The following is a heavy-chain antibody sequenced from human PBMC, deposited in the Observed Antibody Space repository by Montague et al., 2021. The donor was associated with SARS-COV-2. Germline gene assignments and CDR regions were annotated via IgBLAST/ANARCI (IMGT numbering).Heavy chain of an antibody. D-gene: IGHD3-3*01. Sequence: TLSLTCTVSGGSISSGGYCWSWIRQHPGKGLEWIGYIYYSGSTYYNPSLKSRVTISVDTSKNQFSLKLSSVTAADTAVYYCARVVTIFGVGDTFDYWGQGTLVTVSS. J-gene: IGHJ4*02. CDR2: IYYSGST. V-gene: IGHV4-31*03. CDR3: ARVVTIFGVGDTFDY. CDR1: GGSISSGGYC.